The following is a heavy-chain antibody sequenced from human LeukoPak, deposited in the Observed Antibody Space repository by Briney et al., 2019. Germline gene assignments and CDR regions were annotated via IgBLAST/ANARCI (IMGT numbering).Heavy chain of an antibody. J-gene: IGHJ4*02. CDR3: VKSHIVGATLFDY. V-gene: IGHV3-64D*06. CDR2: ISSNGGST. Sequence: GGSLRLSCSASGFTFSSYAMHWVRQAPGKGLEYVSAISSNGGSTYYADSVKGRFTISRDNSKNTLYLQMSSLRAEDTAVYYCVKSHIVGATLFDYWGQGTLVSVSS. D-gene: IGHD1-26*01. CDR1: GFTFSSYA.